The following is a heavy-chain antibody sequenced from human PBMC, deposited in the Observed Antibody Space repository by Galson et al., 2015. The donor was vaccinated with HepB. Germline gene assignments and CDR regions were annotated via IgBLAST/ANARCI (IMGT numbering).Heavy chain of an antibody. CDR3: AYGSDV. CDR2: TSYMSKWYI. J-gene: IGHJ6*02. V-gene: IGHV6-1*01. Sequence: CAISGDSVSSNHAVWNWIRQSPSRGLEWLGRTSYMSKWYIDYATSVRSRITINPDTSRNQFSLHLSSVTPEDTAVYYCAYGSDVWGQGTTVIVSS. CDR1: GDSVSSNHAV.